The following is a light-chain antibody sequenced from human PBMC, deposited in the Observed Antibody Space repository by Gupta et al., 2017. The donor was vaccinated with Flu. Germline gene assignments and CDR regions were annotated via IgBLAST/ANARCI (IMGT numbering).Light chain of an antibody. V-gene: IGLV3-21*02. CDR2: DDS. CDR1: NVGSKR. Sequence: GGNNVGSKRVHWYQQRPGQAPVLVVFDDSSRPSGIPERFSGSNSGSTATLTISRVEAGDEADYYCQVWDSSSDHVVFGGGTKLTVL. J-gene: IGLJ2*01. CDR3: QVWDSSSDHVV.